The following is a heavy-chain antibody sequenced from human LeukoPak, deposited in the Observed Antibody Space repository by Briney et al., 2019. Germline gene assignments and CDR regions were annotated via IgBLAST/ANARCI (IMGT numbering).Heavy chain of an antibody. CDR1: GGSFSGYY. CDR2: INHSGST. V-gene: IGHV4-34*01. CDR3: ARGLDYHYGMDV. J-gene: IGHJ6*02. Sequence: PSETLSLTCAVYGGSFSGYYWSWIRQPPGKGLEWIGEINHSGSTNYNPSLKSRVTISVDTSKNQFSLKLSSVTAADTAVYYCARGLDYHYGMDVWGQGTTVTVSS.